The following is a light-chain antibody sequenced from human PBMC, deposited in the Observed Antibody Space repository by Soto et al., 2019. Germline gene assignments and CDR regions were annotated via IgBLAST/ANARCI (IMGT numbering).Light chain of an antibody. Sequence: QSALTQPASVSASPGQSITISCTGTSTDVGGYDLVSWYQHHPGKAPQLIIYETYKRPSGVSNRFSGSKSGNTASLTVSGLQAADEADYFCCSYEGSGPPNHVFGTGTKVTVL. CDR2: ETY. V-gene: IGLV2-23*01. CDR3: CSYEGSGPPNHV. CDR1: STDVGGYDL. J-gene: IGLJ1*01.